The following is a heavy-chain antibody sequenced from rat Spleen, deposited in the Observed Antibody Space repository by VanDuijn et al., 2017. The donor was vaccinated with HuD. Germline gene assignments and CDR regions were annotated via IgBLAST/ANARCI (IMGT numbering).Heavy chain of an antibody. CDR1: GFSLTSYS. CDR2: MWRGGST. J-gene: IGHJ4*01. CDR3: TRAPGKGYVMDA. D-gene: IGHD5-1*01. V-gene: IGHV2-45*01. Sequence: QVQLKESGPGLVQPSQTLSLTCTVSGFSLTSYSVHWVRQPPGKGLEWMGVMWRGGSTEYNSGLKSRLSISRDTSKSQVFLNMNSLQTEDTAIYYCTRAPGKGYVMDAWGQGTAVTVSS.